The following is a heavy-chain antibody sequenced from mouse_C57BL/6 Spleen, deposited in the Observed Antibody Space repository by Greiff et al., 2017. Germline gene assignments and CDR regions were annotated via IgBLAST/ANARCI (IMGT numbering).Heavy chain of an antibody. CDR1: GFNIKDDY. J-gene: IGHJ3*01. CDR2: IDPENGDT. Sequence: EVKLMESGAELVRPGASVKLSCTASGFNIKDDYMHWVKQRPEQGLEWIGWIDPENGDTEYASKFQGKATITADTSSNTAYLQLSSLTSEDTAVYYCTRNSLYYGNYVPWFAYWGQGTLVTVSA. CDR3: TRNSLYYGNYVPWFAY. D-gene: IGHD2-1*01. V-gene: IGHV14-4*01.